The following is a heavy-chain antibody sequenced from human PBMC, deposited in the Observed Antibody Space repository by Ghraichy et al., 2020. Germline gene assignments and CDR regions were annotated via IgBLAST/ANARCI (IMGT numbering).Heavy chain of an antibody. V-gene: IGHV3-66*02. Sequence: GGSLRLSCAASGFTVSSNYMSWVRQAPGKGLEWVSLIYSGGSTYYADSVKGRFTISRDNSKNTLYLQMNSLRAEDTAVYYCARVSGYWFHFDYWGQGTLVTVSS. CDR3: ARVSGYWFHFDY. CDR1: GFTVSSNY. CDR2: IYSGGST. D-gene: IGHD5-12*01. J-gene: IGHJ4*02.